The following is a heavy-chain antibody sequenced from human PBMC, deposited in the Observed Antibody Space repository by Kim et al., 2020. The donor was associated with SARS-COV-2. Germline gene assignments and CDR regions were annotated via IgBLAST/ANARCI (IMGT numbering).Heavy chain of an antibody. D-gene: IGHD2-2*02. Sequence: ASVKVSCKAFGYTFNKYGLNWVRQAPGQGLEYMGWIDTNTGTPAHAQGFRGRFVFSFVTSVSTAYLQISSLKAEDTAVYFWAREDGLPGAIKTNWLDPWGQGTLVTVSS. CDR3: AREDGLPGAIKTNWLDP. V-gene: IGHV7-4-1*02. J-gene: IGHJ5*02. CDR1: GYTFNKYG. CDR2: IDTNTGTP.